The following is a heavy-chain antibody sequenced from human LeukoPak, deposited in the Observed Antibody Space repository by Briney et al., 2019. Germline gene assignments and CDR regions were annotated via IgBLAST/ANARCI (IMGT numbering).Heavy chain of an antibody. CDR2: ISSSGSTI. V-gene: IGHV3-11*04. J-gene: IGHJ4*02. CDR1: GFTFSDYY. Sequence: GGSLRLSCAASGFTFSDYYMSWIRQAPGKGLEWVSYISSSGSTIYYADSVKGRFTISRDNAKNTLYLQMNSLRAEDTAVYYCAREVGTHSGYDYFDYWGQGTLVTVSS. CDR3: AREVGTHSGYDYFDY. D-gene: IGHD5-12*01.